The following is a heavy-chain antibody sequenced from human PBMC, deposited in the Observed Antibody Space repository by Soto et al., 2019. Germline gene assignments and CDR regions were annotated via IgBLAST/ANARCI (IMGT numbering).Heavy chain of an antibody. D-gene: IGHD3-22*01. CDR3: TRDPVPDSSSYSRFDY. CDR2: ISTTNSYI. Sequence: EVQLVESGGGLVKPGGSLRLSCAASGFRFSTYSMNWVRQAPGKGLEWVASISTTNSYIYYADSVRGRFTISRDKAKNSLCLPMNSMRAEDTAVYYCTRDPVPDSSSYSRFDYWGQGTLVTVSS. V-gene: IGHV3-21*01. CDR1: GFRFSTYS. J-gene: IGHJ4*02.